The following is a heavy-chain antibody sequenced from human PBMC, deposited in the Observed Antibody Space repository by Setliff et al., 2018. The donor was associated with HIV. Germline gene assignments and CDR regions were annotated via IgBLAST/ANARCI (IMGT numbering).Heavy chain of an antibody. CDR3: TRHAGREYQLPHTYYYSMDV. Sequence: SETLSLTCTVSGGSIRSHYWSWIREHPGKGLEWIGYIYHSGRTNYNPSLKSRATISLDTSKNQFSLKLTSVTATVTAVYFCTRHAGREYQLPHTYYYSMDVWGKGATVTVSS. D-gene: IGHD2-2*01. V-gene: IGHV4-59*08. J-gene: IGHJ6*03. CDR2: IYHSGRT. CDR1: GGSIRSHY.